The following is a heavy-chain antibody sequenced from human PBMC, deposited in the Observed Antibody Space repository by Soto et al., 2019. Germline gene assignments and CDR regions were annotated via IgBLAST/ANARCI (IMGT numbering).Heavy chain of an antibody. J-gene: IGHJ6*02. CDR1: GFTFTSYG. V-gene: IGHV3-30*03. D-gene: IGHD6-13*01. CDR3: ATLAAATVLTTYETHYGMDV. Sequence: WGSLTLSCAASGFTFTSYGMHCVRQAPGKGLEWVAVISYDGSNKYYADSVKGRFTISRDNSKNTLYLQMNSLRAEDTAVYYCATLAAATVLTTYETHYGMDVWGQGTTVTVSS. CDR2: ISYDGSNK.